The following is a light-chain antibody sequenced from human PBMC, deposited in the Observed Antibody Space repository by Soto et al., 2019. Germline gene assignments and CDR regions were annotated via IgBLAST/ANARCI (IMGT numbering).Light chain of an antibody. V-gene: IGLV2-8*01. CDR2: DIT. CDR3: SSHAGSNSLMV. J-gene: IGLJ2*01. CDR1: SSDIGAFNS. Sequence: QSALTQPPSASGSPAQSVTISCTGTSSDIGAFNSISWYQQYPGKAPKLIIFDITQRPSGVPDRFSGSKSANTASLTVSGLQDEDEADYHCSSHAGSNSLMVFGGGTKLTVL.